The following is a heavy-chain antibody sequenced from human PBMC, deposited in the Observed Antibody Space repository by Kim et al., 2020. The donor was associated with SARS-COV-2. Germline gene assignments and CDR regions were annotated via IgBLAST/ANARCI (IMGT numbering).Heavy chain of an antibody. CDR1: GGSISSYY. D-gene: IGHD3-9*01. V-gene: IGHV4-59*01. CDR3: ARGTALLRYFDWFPDGFDI. J-gene: IGHJ3*02. CDR2: IYYSGST. Sequence: SETLSLTCTVSGGSISSYYWSWIRQPPGKGLEWIGYIYYSGSTNYNPSLKSRVTISVDTSKNQFSLKLSSVTAADTAVYYCARGTALLRYFDWFPDGFDIWGQGTMVTVSS.